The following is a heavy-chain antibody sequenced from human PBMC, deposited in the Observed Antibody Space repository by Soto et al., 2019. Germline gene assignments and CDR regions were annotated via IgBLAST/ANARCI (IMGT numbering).Heavy chain of an antibody. J-gene: IGHJ4*02. CDR1: GFIFSSYG. D-gene: IGHD6-19*01. Sequence: GGSLRLSCAASGFIFSSYGMHWVRQAPGKGLEWVAVIWYDGSNKYYADSVKGRFTISRDNSKNTLYLQMNSLRAEDTAVYYCARDVRSSGWYSNYWGQGTLVTVSS. CDR3: ARDVRSSGWYSNY. V-gene: IGHV3-33*01. CDR2: IWYDGSNK.